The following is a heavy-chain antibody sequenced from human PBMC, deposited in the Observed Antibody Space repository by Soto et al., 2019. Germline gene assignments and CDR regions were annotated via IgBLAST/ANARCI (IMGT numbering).Heavy chain of an antibody. CDR2: IYHSGST. Sequence: QLQLQESGSGLVKPSQTLSLTCDVSGGSISSGGYSWSWIRQPPGKGLEWIGYIYHSGSTYYNPSLKRRVTISVARSKNQFSLKLSSVTAADTAVYYCARGARYSGSYSSFDYWGQGTLVTVSS. V-gene: IGHV4-30-2*01. CDR1: GGSISSGGYS. D-gene: IGHD1-26*01. CDR3: ARGARYSGSYSSFDY. J-gene: IGHJ4*02.